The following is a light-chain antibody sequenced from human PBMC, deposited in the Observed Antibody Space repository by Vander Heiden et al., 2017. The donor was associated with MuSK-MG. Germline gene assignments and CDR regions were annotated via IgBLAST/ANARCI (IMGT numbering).Light chain of an antibody. Sequence: SSELTPPLSVSVALGQTARITCGGNNIGSKNVHWYQQKPGQAPVLVIYRDSNRPSGIPERFSGSNSGNTATLTISRAQAGDEADYYCQVWDSSTVVFGGGTKLTVL. J-gene: IGLJ2*01. CDR2: RDS. V-gene: IGLV3-9*01. CDR3: QVWDSSTVV. CDR1: NIGSKN.